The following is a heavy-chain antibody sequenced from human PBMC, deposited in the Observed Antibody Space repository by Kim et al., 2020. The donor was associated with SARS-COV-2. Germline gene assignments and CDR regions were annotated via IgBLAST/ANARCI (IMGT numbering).Heavy chain of an antibody. CDR3: ARVATTLPFL. CDR1: GYSISSGSY. D-gene: IGHD5-12*01. Sequence: SETLSLTCTVSGYSISSGSYWGWIRQPPGKGLEWIANCYHSGSADYNQSLKSRVTISVDMSKNQFFLNLSSVTAADMAMYFCARVATTLPFLWGRGTLDT. CDR2: CYHSGSA. V-gene: IGHV4-38-2*02. J-gene: IGHJ2*01.